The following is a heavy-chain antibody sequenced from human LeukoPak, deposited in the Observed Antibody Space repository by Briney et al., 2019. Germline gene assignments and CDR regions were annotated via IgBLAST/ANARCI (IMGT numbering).Heavy chain of an antibody. D-gene: IGHD7-27*01. CDR1: GFTFSSYW. CDR2: INSDGSTT. J-gene: IGHJ4*02. Sequence: GGSLRLSCAASGFTFSSYWMHWVRQAPGKGLVWVSGINSDGSTTTYADSVKGRFTISRDNAKSTLYLQMNSLRAEDTAVYYCATASGLGIDYWGQGTLVTVSS. V-gene: IGHV3-74*03. CDR3: ATASGLGIDY.